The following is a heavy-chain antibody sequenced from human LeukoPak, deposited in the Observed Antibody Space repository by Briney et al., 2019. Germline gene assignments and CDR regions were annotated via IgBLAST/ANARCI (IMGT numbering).Heavy chain of an antibody. J-gene: IGHJ4*02. Sequence: GGSLRLSCAASGLTFSSYSMNWVRQAPGKRLEWVSSISSSSSYIYYADSVKGRFTISRDNAKNSLYLQMNSLRAEDTAVYYCPRAQITMIVPNWGQGTLVTVSS. CDR2: ISSSSSYI. CDR3: PRAQITMIVPN. V-gene: IGHV3-21*01. D-gene: IGHD3-22*01. CDR1: GLTFSSYS.